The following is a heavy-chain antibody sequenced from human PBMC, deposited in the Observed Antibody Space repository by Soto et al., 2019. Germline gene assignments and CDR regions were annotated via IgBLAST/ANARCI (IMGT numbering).Heavy chain of an antibody. Sequence: PGESLKISCKGSGYRFTSYWIGWVRQMPGKGLEWMGFIYPGDSDTRYSPSFQSQVTISADKSISTAYLQWSSLKASDTATYYCARILGLVVGVNYYYYGMDVWGQGTTVTVSS. V-gene: IGHV5-51*01. CDR2: IYPGDSDT. CDR3: ARILGLVVGVNYYYYGMDV. J-gene: IGHJ6*02. CDR1: GYRFTSYW. D-gene: IGHD1-26*01.